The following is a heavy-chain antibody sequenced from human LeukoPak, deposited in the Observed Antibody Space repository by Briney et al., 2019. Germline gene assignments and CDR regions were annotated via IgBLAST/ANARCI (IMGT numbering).Heavy chain of an antibody. D-gene: IGHD3-10*01. CDR2: VSFDGTTK. V-gene: IGHV3-30*03. Sequence: PGGSLRLSCAVSGFTFSGFGMHWVRQTPGKGLEWVAVVSFDGTTKYYVDSVKGRFTISRDNAKNTLYLQMNSLTAEDTAVYFCARDVRGPDVYWGQGTLVTVSS. J-gene: IGHJ4*02. CDR1: GFTFSGFG. CDR3: ARDVRGPDVY.